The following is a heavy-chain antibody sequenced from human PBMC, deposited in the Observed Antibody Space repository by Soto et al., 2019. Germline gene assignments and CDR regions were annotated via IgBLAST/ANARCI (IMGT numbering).Heavy chain of an antibody. Sequence: PGGSLRLSCAASGFTFSSYWMSWVRQAPGKGLEWVANIKQDGSEKYYVDSVKGRFTISRDNAKNSLYLQMNSLRAEDTAVYYCARIQGYDFWSGYYSGYYYYGMDVWGQGTTVTVSS. CDR3: ARIQGYDFWSGYYSGYYYYGMDV. D-gene: IGHD3-3*01. CDR2: IKQDGSEK. V-gene: IGHV3-7*01. J-gene: IGHJ6*02. CDR1: GFTFSSYW.